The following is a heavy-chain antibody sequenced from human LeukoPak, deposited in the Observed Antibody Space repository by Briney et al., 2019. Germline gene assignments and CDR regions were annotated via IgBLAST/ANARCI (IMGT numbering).Heavy chain of an antibody. D-gene: IGHD1-26*01. CDR1: GYTFTSYG. J-gene: IGHJ6*03. CDR2: ISAYNGNT. Sequence: ASVKVSCKASGYTFTSYGISWVRQAPGQGLEWMGWISAYNGNTNYAQKLQGRVPMTTDTSTSTAYRELRSLRSDDTAVYCCATARVGYYYMHVWGKGTTVTVSS. CDR3: ATARVGYYYMHV. V-gene: IGHV1-18*01.